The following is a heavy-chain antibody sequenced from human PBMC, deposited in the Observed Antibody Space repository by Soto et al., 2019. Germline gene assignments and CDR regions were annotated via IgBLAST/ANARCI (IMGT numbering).Heavy chain of an antibody. CDR2: INHSGST. Sequence: PSETLSLTCAVYGGSFSGYYWSWIRQPPGKGLEWIGEINHSGSTNYNPSLKSRVTISVDTSKNQFSLKLSSVTAADTAVYYCARKGPRSMFISWGHYYHYFMYFWGQGSSVTGSS. CDR1: GGSFSGYY. J-gene: IGHJ6*03. CDR3: ARKGPRSMFISWGHYYHYFMYF. V-gene: IGHV4-34*01. D-gene: IGHD3-10*02.